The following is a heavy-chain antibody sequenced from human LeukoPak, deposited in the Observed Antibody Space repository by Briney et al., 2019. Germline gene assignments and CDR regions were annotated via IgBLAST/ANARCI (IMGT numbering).Heavy chain of an antibody. CDR3: ARDYDSSGYSYYFDY. J-gene: IGHJ4*02. CDR2: IWYDGSNK. CDR1: GFTFSSYG. Sequence: GRSLRLSCAASGFTFSSYGMHWVRQAPGKGLEWVAVIWYDGSNKYYADSVKGRFTISRDNSKNTLYLQMNSLRAEDTAVYYCARDYDSSGYSYYFDYWGQGTLVTVSS. D-gene: IGHD3-22*01. V-gene: IGHV3-33*08.